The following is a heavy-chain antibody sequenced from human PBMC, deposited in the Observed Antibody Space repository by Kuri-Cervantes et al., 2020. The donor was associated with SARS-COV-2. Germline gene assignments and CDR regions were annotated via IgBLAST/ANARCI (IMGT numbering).Heavy chain of an antibody. CDR2: ISFDGSNK. CDR3: ARGRLTGTTLS. CDR1: GFSLGGYA. V-gene: IGHV3-30*04. Sequence: GGSLRLSCTGPGFSLGGYALHWVRQAPGKGLEWVAVISFDGSNKKYADFVEGRFTISRDNSKNTLYLQMNSLRAEDTTVYYCARGRLTGTTLSWGQGALVTVSS. J-gene: IGHJ5*02. D-gene: IGHD1-7*01.